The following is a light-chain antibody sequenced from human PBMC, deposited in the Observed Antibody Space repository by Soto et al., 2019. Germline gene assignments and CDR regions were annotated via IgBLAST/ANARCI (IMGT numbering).Light chain of an antibody. CDR3: QQYGSSAPIT. J-gene: IGKJ5*01. CDR2: GAS. Sequence: EIVLTQSPATLSVSPGDRATLSCRASQSVSSNLAWYQQKPGQTPRLLIYGASTRATGVPPRFSGSRSGTEFTLTISSLQSEDFALYYCQQYGSSAPITFGQGTRLEIK. V-gene: IGKV3-15*01. CDR1: QSVSSN.